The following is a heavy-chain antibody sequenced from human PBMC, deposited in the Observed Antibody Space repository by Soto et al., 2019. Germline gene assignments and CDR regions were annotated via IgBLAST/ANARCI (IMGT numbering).Heavy chain of an antibody. CDR1: GFTFSGYG. D-gene: IGHD6-19*01. CDR3: AKTKLSGYSSGWYKDWFDP. Sequence: GGSLRLSCAASGFTFSGYGMHGVRQAPGKGLEWVAVISYDGSNKYYADSVKGRFTISRDNSKNTLYLQMNSLRAEDTAVYYCAKTKLSGYSSGWYKDWFDPWGQGTLVTVSS. CDR2: ISYDGSNK. V-gene: IGHV3-30*18. J-gene: IGHJ5*02.